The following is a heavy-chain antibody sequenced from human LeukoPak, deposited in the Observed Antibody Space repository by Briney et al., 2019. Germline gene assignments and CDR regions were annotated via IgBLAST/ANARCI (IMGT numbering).Heavy chain of an antibody. CDR2: ISRSSSYI. D-gene: IGHD3-3*01. V-gene: IGHV3-21*01. Sequence: PGGSLRLSCAASGFTFSSYSMNWVRQAPGKGLEWVSSISRSSSYIYYADSVKGRFTISRDNAKNSLYLQMNSLRAEDTAVYYCAREYYDFWSGYYEYYFDYWGQGTLVTVSS. J-gene: IGHJ4*02. CDR1: GFTFSSYS. CDR3: AREYYDFWSGYYEYYFDY.